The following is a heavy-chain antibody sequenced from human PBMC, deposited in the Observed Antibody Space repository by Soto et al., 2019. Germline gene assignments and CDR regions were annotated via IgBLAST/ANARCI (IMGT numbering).Heavy chain of an antibody. V-gene: IGHV3-7*01. D-gene: IGHD3-3*01. CDR1: GFTFSSYW. Sequence: VQLVESGGGLVQPGGSLRLSCAASGFTFSSYWMSWVRQAPGKGLEWVANIKQDGSEKYYVDSVKGRFTISRDNAKNSLYLQMNSLRAEDTAVYYCGRVGTYDFWSGYLDYWGQGTLVTVSS. J-gene: IGHJ4*02. CDR3: GRVGTYDFWSGYLDY. CDR2: IKQDGSEK.